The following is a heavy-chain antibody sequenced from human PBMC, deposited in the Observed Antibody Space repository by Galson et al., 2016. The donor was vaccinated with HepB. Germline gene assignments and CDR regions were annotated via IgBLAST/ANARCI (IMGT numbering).Heavy chain of an antibody. Sequence: LPCTVSGVSIGSVGNYWSWNRQSAGQGLEWLGHIYANGTSHYNPSLKSRLAISVDTSQNQISLRLSSVTATDTALYFCAREAWLWLVKNSFDLWGQGTMVTVAS. D-gene: IGHD6-19*01. CDR1: GVSIGSVGNY. V-gene: IGHV4-61*09. J-gene: IGHJ3*01. CDR2: IYANGTS. CDR3: AREAWLWLVKNSFDL.